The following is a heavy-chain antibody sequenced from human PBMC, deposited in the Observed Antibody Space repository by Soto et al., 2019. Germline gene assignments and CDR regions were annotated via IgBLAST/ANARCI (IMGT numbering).Heavy chain of an antibody. J-gene: IGHJ4*02. Sequence: QVQMVESGGGVVQPGTSLRLSCAASGFRLKSVVMHWVRQAPGKGLEWVAFTSYDGNNKDYGDSVKGRFTVSRDNSQNTLHLQMDFLRPEDTALFYCARWGTTGGFDLWGQGPLVSVSS. CDR2: TSYDGNNK. CDR3: ARWGTTGGFDL. CDR1: GFRLKSVV. V-gene: IGHV3-30*19. D-gene: IGHD3-16*01.